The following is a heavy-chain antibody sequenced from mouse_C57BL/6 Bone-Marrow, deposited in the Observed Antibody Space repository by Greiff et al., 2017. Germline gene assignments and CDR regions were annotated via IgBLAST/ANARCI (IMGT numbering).Heavy chain of an antibody. Sequence: VMLVESGPELVKPGASVKISCKASGYAFSSSWMNWVKQRPGKGLEWIGRIYPGDGDTNYNGKFKGKATLTADKSSSTAYMQLSSLTSEDSAVYFCARTFNYYGSSYGYFDVWGTGTTVTVSS. J-gene: IGHJ1*03. V-gene: IGHV1-82*01. CDR2: IYPGDGDT. D-gene: IGHD1-1*01. CDR3: ARTFNYYGSSYGYFDV. CDR1: GYAFSSSW.